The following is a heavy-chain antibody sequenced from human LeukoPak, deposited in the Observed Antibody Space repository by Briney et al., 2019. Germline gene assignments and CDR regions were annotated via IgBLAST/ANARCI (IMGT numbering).Heavy chain of an antibody. V-gene: IGHV3-48*04. CDR3: AGSPYYANIDSEDY. CDR2: ISDRGSTI. J-gene: IGHJ4*02. D-gene: IGHD3-10*01. Sequence: GGSLRLPCAASGFTFSSYAMSWVRQAPGKGLEWISYISDRGSTIYYADSVKGRFTISRDNARNTLYLQMKSLRAEDTAVYYCAGSPYYANIDSEDYWGQGTLVTVSS. CDR1: GFTFSSYA.